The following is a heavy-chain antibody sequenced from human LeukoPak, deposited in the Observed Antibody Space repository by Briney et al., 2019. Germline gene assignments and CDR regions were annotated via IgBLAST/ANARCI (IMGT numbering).Heavy chain of an antibody. CDR1: GGSISNYY. D-gene: IGHD1-26*01. CDR3: ARVESYLFDY. CDR2: LHYTGST. Sequence: SETLSLTCTVSGGSISNYYWNWIRQPPGKGLEWIGYLHYTGSTTYNPSLKSRVTISVDTSKNQFSLKLSSVTAADTAVYYCARVESYLFDYWGQGTLVTVSS. V-gene: IGHV4-59*01. J-gene: IGHJ4*02.